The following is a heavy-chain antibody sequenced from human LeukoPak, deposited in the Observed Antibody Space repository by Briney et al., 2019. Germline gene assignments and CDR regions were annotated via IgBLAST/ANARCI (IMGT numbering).Heavy chain of an antibody. V-gene: IGHV4-39*07. J-gene: IGHJ5*02. CDR2: ISYSGSS. Sequence: SETLSLTCTVSGGSISSSRYYWGWIRQPPGKGLEWIASISYSGSSYYNPSLKSRVTITVDTSKNQVSLQLSSVTAADTAVYYCVRDDYGDYTRRFDPWGQGTLVTVSS. CDR3: VRDDYGDYTRRFDP. D-gene: IGHD4-17*01. CDR1: GGSISSSRYY.